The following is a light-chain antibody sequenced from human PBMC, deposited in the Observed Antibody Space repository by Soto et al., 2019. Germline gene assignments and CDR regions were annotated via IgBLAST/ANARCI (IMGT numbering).Light chain of an antibody. CDR3: QSYDSRLSGYV. V-gene: IGLV1-40*01. CDR2: GNS. CDR1: SSNIGAGYD. J-gene: IGLJ1*01. Sequence: QSALTQPPSVSGAPGQRVTISCTGSSSNIGAGYDVNWYQQLPGAAPKFLIYGNSNRPSGVPDRFSGSKSGTSASLAITGLQAEDEADSYCQSYDSRLSGYVFGTGTKVTVL.